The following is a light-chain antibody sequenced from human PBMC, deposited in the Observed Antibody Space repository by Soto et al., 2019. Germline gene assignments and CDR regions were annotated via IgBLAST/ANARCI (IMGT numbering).Light chain of an antibody. J-gene: IGLJ2*01. CDR2: SNN. CDR3: AAWDDSLNGLVV. V-gene: IGLV1-44*01. Sequence: QPVLTQPPSASGTPGQRVTISCSGSSSNVGSNSVNWYQQVPGTAPKLLIYSNNHRPSGVPDRFSGSKSGTSASLAITGLQSEDEADYYCAAWDDSLNGLVVFGGGTKLTVL. CDR1: SSNVGSNS.